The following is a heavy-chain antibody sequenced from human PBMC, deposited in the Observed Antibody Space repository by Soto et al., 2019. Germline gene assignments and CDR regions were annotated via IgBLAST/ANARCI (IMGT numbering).Heavy chain of an antibody. CDR2: INHSGST. J-gene: IGHJ4*02. V-gene: IGHV4-34*01. D-gene: IGHD4-4*01. CDR1: GGSFSGYY. Sequence: SETLSLTCAVYGGSFSGYYWSWIRQPPGKVLEWIGEINHSGSTNYNPSLRSRVTISVDTSKNQFSRKLSSVTAADTAVYYCARGRGSNYGAYWGQGTLVTVSS. CDR3: ARGRGSNYGAY.